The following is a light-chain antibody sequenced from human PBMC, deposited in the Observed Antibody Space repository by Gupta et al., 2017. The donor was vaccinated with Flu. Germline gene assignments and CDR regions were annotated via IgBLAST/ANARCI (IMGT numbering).Light chain of an antibody. CDR2: EAT. CDR3: CSYAGANSFV. Sequence: QSALAQPASVSGSPGQSITISCTGTSSDIGTYNLVSCYQQSPGKAPKLVIYEATKRPSGISNRFSGSNSGITASLTISGLQSEDEAHYFCCSYAGANSFVFGSGTKVTVL. J-gene: IGLJ1*01. CDR1: SSDIGTYNL. V-gene: IGLV2-23*01.